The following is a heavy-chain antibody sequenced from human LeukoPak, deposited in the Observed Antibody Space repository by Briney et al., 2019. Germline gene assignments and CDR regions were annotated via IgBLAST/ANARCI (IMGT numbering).Heavy chain of an antibody. CDR1: GYTFTSYD. J-gene: IGHJ5*02. CDR3: ARAQKLWFGELNP. V-gene: IGHV1-8*01. D-gene: IGHD3-10*01. CDR2: TNPNSGNT. Sequence: ASVKVSCKASGYTFTSYDINWVRQATGQGLEWMGWTNPNSGNTGYAQKFQGRVTMTRNTSISTAYMELSSLRSEDTAVYYCARAQKLWFGELNPWGQGTLVTVSS.